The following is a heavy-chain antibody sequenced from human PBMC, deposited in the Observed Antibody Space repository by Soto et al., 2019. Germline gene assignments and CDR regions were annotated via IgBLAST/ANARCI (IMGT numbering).Heavy chain of an antibody. D-gene: IGHD1-26*01. J-gene: IGHJ4*02. CDR2: ISYDGSNK. V-gene: IGHV3-30*18. CDR3: AKDRGSSPYFDY. CDR1: GFTFSSYG. Sequence: QVQLVESGGGVVQPGRSLSLSCAASGFTFSSYGMHWVRQAPGKGLEWVAVISYDGSNKYYADSVKGRFTISRDNSKNTLYLQMNSLRAEDTAVYYCAKDRGSSPYFDYWGQGTLVTVSA.